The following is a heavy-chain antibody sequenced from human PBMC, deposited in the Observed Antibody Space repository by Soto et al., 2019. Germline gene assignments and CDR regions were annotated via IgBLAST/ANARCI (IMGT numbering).Heavy chain of an antibody. CDR3: ARIAASGRGWDV. D-gene: IGHD6-13*01. V-gene: IGHV3-7*01. Sequence: EVQLVESGGGLVQPGVSLRLSCVDSGFTFSSYWMSWVRQAPVKGLEWVGNIKQDGSEENYADSVKGRFTISRDNAKNSMYLQMNSLRVEDTDVYYCARIAASGRGWDVWGQGTTVVVSS. CDR1: GFTFSSYW. CDR2: IKQDGSEE. J-gene: IGHJ6*02.